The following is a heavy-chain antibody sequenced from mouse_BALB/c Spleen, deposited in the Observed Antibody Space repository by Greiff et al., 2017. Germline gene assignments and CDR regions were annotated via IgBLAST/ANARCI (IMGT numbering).Heavy chain of an antibody. V-gene: IGHV1-84*02. Sequence: VQLKESGPELVKPGASVKISCKASGYTFTDYYINWVKQTPGQGLEWIGWIYPGSGNTKYNEKFKGKATLTVDTSSSTAYMQLSSLTSEDTAVYFCAREATSAMDYWGQGTSVTVSS. CDR3: AREATSAMDY. CDR2: IYPGSGNT. D-gene: IGHD3-2*02. J-gene: IGHJ4*01. CDR1: GYTFTDYY.